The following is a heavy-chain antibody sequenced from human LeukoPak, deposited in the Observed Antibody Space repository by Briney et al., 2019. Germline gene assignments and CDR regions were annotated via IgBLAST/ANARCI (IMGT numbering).Heavy chain of an antibody. J-gene: IGHJ4*02. Sequence: GGSLRLSCAASGFTFNDYAMFWVRQAPGKGLEWVSAISWNSVSIAYADSVKGRFTISRDNAKNSLYLQMNSLRAEDTAIYYCATYRQVMLPFESWGQGTLVTVSS. CDR2: ISWNSVSI. D-gene: IGHD5-18*01. V-gene: IGHV3-9*01. CDR3: ATYRQVMLPFES. CDR1: GFTFNDYA.